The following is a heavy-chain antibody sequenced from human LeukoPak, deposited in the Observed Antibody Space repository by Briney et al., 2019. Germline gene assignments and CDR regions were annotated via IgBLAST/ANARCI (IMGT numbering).Heavy chain of an antibody. J-gene: IGHJ4*02. CDR2: ISYDGSNK. CDR1: GFTFSSYA. D-gene: IGHD3-10*01. V-gene: IGHV3-30-3*01. Sequence: PGRSLRLSCAASGFTFSSYAMHWVRQAPGKGLEWVAVISYDGSNKYYADSVKGRFTISRDNSKNTLYLQMNSLRAEDTAVYYCAREVRGSGSYYKDYWGQGTLVTVSS. CDR3: AREVRGSGSYYKDY.